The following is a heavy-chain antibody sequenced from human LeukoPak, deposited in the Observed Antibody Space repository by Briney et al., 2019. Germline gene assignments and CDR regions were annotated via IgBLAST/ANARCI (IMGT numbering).Heavy chain of an antibody. J-gene: IGHJ4*02. CDR1: GFIFSHNW. CDR2: MKQDGSEK. V-gene: IGHV3-7*01. CDR3: ARDRWSGAGGY. D-gene: IGHD1-26*01. Sequence: GGSLRLSCVASGFIFSHNWMTWVRQIPGKGLEWVANMKQDGSEKYYVDSVKGRFTISRDNTKNSVYLQMNNLRAEDTAMYYCARDRWSGAGGYWGQGTLVTVSA.